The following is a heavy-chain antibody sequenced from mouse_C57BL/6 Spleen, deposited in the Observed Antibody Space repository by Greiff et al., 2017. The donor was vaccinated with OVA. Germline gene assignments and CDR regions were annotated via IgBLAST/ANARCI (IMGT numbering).Heavy chain of an antibody. Sequence: QVQLKQPGAELVMPGASVKLSCKASGCTFTSYWMHWVKQRPGQGLEWIGEIDPSDSYTNYNQKFTGKSTLTVDKSSSTAYMQLSSLTSEDSAVYYCARSPYGSSYDAMDYWGQGTSVTVSS. V-gene: IGHV1-69*01. CDR2: IDPSDSYT. CDR3: ARSPYGSSYDAMDY. J-gene: IGHJ4*01. D-gene: IGHD1-1*01. CDR1: GCTFTSYW.